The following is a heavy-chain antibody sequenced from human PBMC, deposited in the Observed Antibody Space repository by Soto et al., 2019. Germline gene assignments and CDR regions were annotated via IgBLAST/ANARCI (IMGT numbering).Heavy chain of an antibody. CDR3: ARVLGYCSGGSCDYYYYGMDV. D-gene: IGHD2-15*01. CDR1: GFTFSSYD. V-gene: IGHV3-13*01. CDR2: IGTAGDT. Sequence: GGSLRLSCAASGFTFSSYDMHWVRQATGKGLEWVSAIGTAGDTYYPGSVKGRFTISRKNAKNSLYLQMNSLRAEDTAVYYCARVLGYCSGGSCDYYYYGMDVWGQGTTVTVSS. J-gene: IGHJ6*02.